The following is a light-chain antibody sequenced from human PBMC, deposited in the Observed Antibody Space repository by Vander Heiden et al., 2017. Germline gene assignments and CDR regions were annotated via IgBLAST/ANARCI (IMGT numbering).Light chain of an antibody. V-gene: IGKV4-1*01. Sequence: DIVMTQSPDSLAVSLGERATLTCKSSQSVLHSYDKKNYLAWLQKKPGQPPKLLIYWGSMRVPGVPDRFSGSGSGTDFTLTISSLQAEDVAVYYCQHDSTFPRTFGEGTKVEI. CDR3: QHDSTFPRT. CDR2: WGS. J-gene: IGKJ1*01. CDR1: QSVLHSYDKKNY.